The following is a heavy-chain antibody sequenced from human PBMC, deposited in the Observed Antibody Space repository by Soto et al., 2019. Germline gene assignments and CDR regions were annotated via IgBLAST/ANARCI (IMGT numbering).Heavy chain of an antibody. J-gene: IGHJ6*02. Sequence: ASVKVSCKASGYTFSSYYMNWVRQAPGQGLEWLGIINPSGGYTNYAQKLQGRVTMTTDTSTSTAYMELRSLRSDDTAVYYCARDPAVAGTRRRYYYGMDVWGQGTTATVSS. CDR3: ARDPAVAGTRRRYYYGMDV. CDR1: GYTFSSYY. V-gene: IGHV1-46*01. CDR2: INPSGGYT. D-gene: IGHD6-19*01.